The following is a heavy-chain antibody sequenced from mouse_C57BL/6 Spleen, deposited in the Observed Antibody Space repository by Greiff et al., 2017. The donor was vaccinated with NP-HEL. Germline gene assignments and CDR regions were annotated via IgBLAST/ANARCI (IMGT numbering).Heavy chain of an antibody. CDR3: ARGNYGSSYWYFDV. J-gene: IGHJ1*03. D-gene: IGHD1-1*01. CDR1: GYTFTSYW. CDR2: IDPSDSYT. V-gene: IGHV1-59*01. Sequence: VQLQQPGAELVRPGTSVKLSCKASGYTFTSYWMHWVKQRPGQGLEWIGVIDPSDSYTNYNQKFKGKATLTVDTSSSTAYMQLSSLTSEDSAVYYCARGNYGSSYWYFDVWGTGTTVTVSS.